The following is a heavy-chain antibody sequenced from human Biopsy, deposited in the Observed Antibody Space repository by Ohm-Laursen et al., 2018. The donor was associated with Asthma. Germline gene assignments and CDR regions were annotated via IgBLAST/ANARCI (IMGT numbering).Heavy chain of an antibody. D-gene: IGHD1-26*01. CDR3: AKEVFPGWELRRGPDS. Sequence: SLRLSCAASGFTFRNFGMHWVRQAPGKGLEWVALISSDVREWYADPVKGRFTISRDNSKNTMHLEMNSLRAEDTAVYFCAKEVFPGWELRRGPDSWGQGTLVTVSS. J-gene: IGHJ4*02. CDR1: GFTFRNFG. V-gene: IGHV3-30*18. CDR2: ISSDVRE.